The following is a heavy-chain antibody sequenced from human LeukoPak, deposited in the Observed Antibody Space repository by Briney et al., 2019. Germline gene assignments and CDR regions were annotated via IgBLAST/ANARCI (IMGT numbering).Heavy chain of an antibody. CDR2: ISSSGSTT. J-gene: IGHJ4*02. Sequence: PGGSLRLSCAASGFTFSDYYMSWIRQAPGKGLEWVSYISSSGSTTYYADSVRGRFPISRDNAKKSLYLQMNSLRVEDTAVYYCVWFGEFQDFWGQGTLVTVSS. D-gene: IGHD3-10*01. V-gene: IGHV3-11*04. CDR3: VWFGEFQDF. CDR1: GFTFSDYY.